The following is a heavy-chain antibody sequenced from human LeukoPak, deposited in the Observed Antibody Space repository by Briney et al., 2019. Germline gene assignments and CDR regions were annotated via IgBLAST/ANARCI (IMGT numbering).Heavy chain of an antibody. CDR2: ISSSSSYI. D-gene: IGHD3-10*01. J-gene: IGHJ4*02. CDR3: ARDRDMVRGVIDY. Sequence: PGGSLRLSCAASGFTFSSYSMNWVRKAPGKGLEWVSSISSSSSYIYYADSVKGRFTISRDNAKNSLYLQMNSLRAEDAAVYYCARDRDMVRGVIDYWGQGTLVTVSS. V-gene: IGHV3-21*01. CDR1: GFTFSSYS.